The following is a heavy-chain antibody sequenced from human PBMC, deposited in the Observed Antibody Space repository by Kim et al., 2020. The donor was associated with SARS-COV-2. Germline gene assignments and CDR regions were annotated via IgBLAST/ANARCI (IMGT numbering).Heavy chain of an antibody. CDR1: GYTLTELS. J-gene: IGHJ6*02. D-gene: IGHD1-1*01. CDR3: ATYRVQLEPNGYYYYGMDV. Sequence: ASVKVSCKVSGYTLTELSMHWVRQAPGKGLEWMGGFDPEDGETIYAQKFQGRVTMTEDTSTDTAYMELSSLRSEDTAVYYCATYRVQLEPNGYYYYGMDVWGQGTTVTVSS. CDR2: FDPEDGET. V-gene: IGHV1-24*01.